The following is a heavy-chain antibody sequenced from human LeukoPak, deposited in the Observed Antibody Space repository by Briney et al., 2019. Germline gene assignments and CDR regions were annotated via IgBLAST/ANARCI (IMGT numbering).Heavy chain of an antibody. CDR3: ARRAYDFWSGPEYFQH. CDR1: GGSISSSSCY. Sequence: PSETLSLTCTVSGGSISSSSCYWGWIRQPPGKGLEWIGSIYYSGSTYYNPSLKSRVTISVDTSKNQFSLKLSSVTAADTAVYYCARRAYDFWSGPEYFQHWGQGTLVTVSS. V-gene: IGHV4-39*01. D-gene: IGHD3-3*01. J-gene: IGHJ1*01. CDR2: IYYSGST.